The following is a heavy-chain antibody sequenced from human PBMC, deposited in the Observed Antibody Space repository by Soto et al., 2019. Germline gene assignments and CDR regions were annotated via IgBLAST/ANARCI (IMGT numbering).Heavy chain of an antibody. J-gene: IGHJ4*02. V-gene: IGHV3-74*01. CDR3: ARGPRVSSTGTGAH. CDR1: GFTFSAYW. D-gene: IGHD1-1*01. CDR2: IGDDGSTA. Sequence: GGSLRLSCSVSGFTFSAYWMHWVRQVPGKGLTWVSRIGDDGSTATYADSVKGRFVIPRDNAKNSLYLEMNTLRADDSGLYYCARGPRVSSTGTGAHWGRGTLVTVSS.